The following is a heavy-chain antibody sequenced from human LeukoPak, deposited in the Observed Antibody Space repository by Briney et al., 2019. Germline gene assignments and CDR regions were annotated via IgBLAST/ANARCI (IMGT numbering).Heavy chain of an antibody. Sequence: ASVKLSCKASGYTFTSYDINWVRQATGHGLEWMGWMNPNSGNTGYAQKFQGRVTMTRNTSISTAYMELSSLRSEDTAVYYCARVKGVAIVLMVYAIPNYYYYGMDVWGQGTTVTVSS. CDR3: ARVKGVAIVLMVYAIPNYYYYGMDV. J-gene: IGHJ6*02. CDR1: GYTFTSYD. CDR2: MNPNSGNT. D-gene: IGHD2-8*01. V-gene: IGHV1-8*01.